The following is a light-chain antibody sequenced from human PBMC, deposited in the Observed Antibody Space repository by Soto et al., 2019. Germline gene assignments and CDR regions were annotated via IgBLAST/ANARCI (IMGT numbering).Light chain of an antibody. J-gene: IGKJ1*01. Sequence: EIVLTQSPGTLSLSPGERATLSCRASQSVSSSYLAWYKQKPGQAPRLLIYDASSRATGIPDRFSGSGSGTDFTLTISRLEPEDFAVYYCQQYGNSTRTFGQGTKVEVK. CDR1: QSVSSSY. CDR3: QQYGNSTRT. CDR2: DAS. V-gene: IGKV3-20*01.